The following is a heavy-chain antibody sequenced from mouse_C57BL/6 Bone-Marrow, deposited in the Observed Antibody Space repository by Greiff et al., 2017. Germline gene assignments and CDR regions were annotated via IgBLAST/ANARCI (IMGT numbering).Heavy chain of an antibody. V-gene: IGHV1-61*01. J-gene: IGHJ4*01. CDR1: GYTFTSYW. CDR3: AMAPGAMDY. CDR2: IYPSDSET. Sequence: QVQLQQPGAELVRPGSSVKLSCKASGYTFTSYWMDWVKQRPGQGLEWIGNIYPSDSETHYNQKFKDKATLTVDKSSSTAYMQLSSLTSEDSAVYYCAMAPGAMDYWGQGTSVTVSS.